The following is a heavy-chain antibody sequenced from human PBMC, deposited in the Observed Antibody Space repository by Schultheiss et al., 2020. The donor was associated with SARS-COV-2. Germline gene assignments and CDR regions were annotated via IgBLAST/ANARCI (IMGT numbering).Heavy chain of an antibody. V-gene: IGHV3-64*04. Sequence: GGSLRLSCAASGFTFSSYWMSWVRQAPGKGLEYVSAISSNGGSTYYADSVKGRFTISRDNSKNTLYLQMNSLKTEDTAVYYCTTGGKITTSNWGQGTTVTVSS. CDR2: ISSNGGST. D-gene: IGHD1-26*01. CDR3: TTGGKITTSN. CDR1: GFTFSSYW. J-gene: IGHJ6*02.